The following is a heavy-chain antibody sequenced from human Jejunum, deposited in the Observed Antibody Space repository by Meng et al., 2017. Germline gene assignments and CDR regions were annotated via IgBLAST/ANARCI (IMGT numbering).Heavy chain of an antibody. D-gene: IGHD6-13*01. V-gene: IGHV2-5*01. Sequence: ITLKEPGPLLWKPPQTPTLTCTFSGFSIKTAGVGVGWIRQPPGKALEWLAVIYWNDETRYSPSLKSRLTISKDTSKSQAVLTMTNMDPVDTATYFCAHQRWYKDSEYWGRGALVPVSS. CDR1: GFSIKTAGVG. J-gene: IGHJ4*02. CDR3: AHQRWYKDSEY. CDR2: IYWNDET.